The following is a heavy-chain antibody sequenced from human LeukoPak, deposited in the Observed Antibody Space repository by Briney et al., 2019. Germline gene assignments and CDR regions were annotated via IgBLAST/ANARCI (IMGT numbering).Heavy chain of an antibody. J-gene: IGHJ5*02. V-gene: IGHV4-34*01. CDR2: INHSGST. D-gene: IGHD2-8*02. Sequence: PSETLSLTCAVYGGSFSGYYWSWIRQPPGKGLEWIGEINHSGSTNYNPSLKSRVTISVDTSKNQFSLKLSSVTAADTAVYYCARGLWWCSTRRGCWFDLWGQGTLVTVSS. CDR1: GGSFSGYY. CDR3: ARGLWWCSTRRGCWFDL.